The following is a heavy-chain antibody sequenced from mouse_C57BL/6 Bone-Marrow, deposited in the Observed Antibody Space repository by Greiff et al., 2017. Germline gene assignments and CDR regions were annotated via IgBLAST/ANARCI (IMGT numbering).Heavy chain of an antibody. CDR1: GFTFSSYT. Sequence: EVQVVESGGGLVKPGGSLQLSCAASGFTFSSYTMSWVRQTPEKRLQWVAAISGGGGNPYYPDSVKGRFTISRDNDKNILYLQMSSLESEDTTLYYCSRQVTTVLATKYFDVWGTGTTVTGSS. CDR3: SRQVTTVLATKYFDV. D-gene: IGHD1-1*01. V-gene: IGHV5-9*01. J-gene: IGHJ1*03. CDR2: ISGGGGNP.